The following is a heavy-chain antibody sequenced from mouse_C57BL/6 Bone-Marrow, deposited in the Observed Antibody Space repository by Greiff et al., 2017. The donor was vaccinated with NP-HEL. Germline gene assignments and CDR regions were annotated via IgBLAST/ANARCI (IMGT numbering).Heavy chain of an antibody. CDR1: GFNIKDDY. CDR3: TTRNYSNPFAY. CDR2: IDPENGDT. D-gene: IGHD2-5*01. Sequence: EVKLQESGAELVRPGASVKLSCTASGFNIKDDYMHWVKQRPEQGLEWIGWIDPENGDTEYASKFQGKATITADTSSNTAYLQLSSLTSEDTAVYYCTTRNYSNPFAYWGQGTLVTVSA. J-gene: IGHJ3*01. V-gene: IGHV14-4*01.